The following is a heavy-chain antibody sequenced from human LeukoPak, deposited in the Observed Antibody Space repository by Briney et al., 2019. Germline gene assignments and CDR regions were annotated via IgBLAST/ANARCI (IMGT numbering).Heavy chain of an antibody. CDR2: IIPIFGTA. D-gene: IGHD3/OR15-3a*01. J-gene: IGHJ3*02. CDR3: ARGLGWEDAFDI. CDR1: GGTFSSYA. V-gene: IGHV1-69*13. Sequence: SVKVSCKASGGTFSSYAISWVRQAPGQGLEWMGGIIPIFGTANYAQKFQGRVTITADESTSTAYMELSSLRSEDTAVYYCARGLGWEDAFDIWGQGTMATVSS.